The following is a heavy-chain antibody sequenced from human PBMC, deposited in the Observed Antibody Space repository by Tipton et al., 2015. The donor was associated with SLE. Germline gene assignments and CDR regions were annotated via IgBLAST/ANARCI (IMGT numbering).Heavy chain of an antibody. J-gene: IGHJ4*02. CDR1: GDSITSYY. CDR2: IYYNGHT. Sequence: TLSHTCTVSGDSITSYYWNWIRQPPGKGLEWIGYIYYNGHTNYSPSLKSRVTLSVDTSKNQFSLTLSSVTAADTAVYYCARLNDATAIASFDYWGQGNLVTVSS. D-gene: IGHD2-21*02. CDR3: ARLNDATAIASFDY. V-gene: IGHV4-59*01.